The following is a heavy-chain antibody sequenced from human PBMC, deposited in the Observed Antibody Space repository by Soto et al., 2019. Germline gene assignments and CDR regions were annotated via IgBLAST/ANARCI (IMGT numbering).Heavy chain of an antibody. V-gene: IGHV3-23*01. Sequence: PGGSLRLSCAASGFTFSSYAMSWVRQAPGKGLEWVSAISGSGGSTYYADSVKGRFTISRDNSKNTLYLQMNSLRAEDTAVYYCVKDNGPLYCISTSCYGGWYYGMDVWGQGTTVTVSS. CDR3: VKDNGPLYCISTSCYGGWYYGMDV. J-gene: IGHJ6*02. CDR2: ISGSGGST. CDR1: GFTFSSYA. D-gene: IGHD2-2*01.